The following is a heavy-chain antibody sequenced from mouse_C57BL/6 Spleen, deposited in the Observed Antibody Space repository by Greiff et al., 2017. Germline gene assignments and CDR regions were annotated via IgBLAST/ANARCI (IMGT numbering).Heavy chain of an antibody. J-gene: IGHJ2*01. Sequence: VQLQQSGAELVRPGASVKLSCKASGYTFTDYYINWVKQRPGQGLEWIARIYPGSGNTYYNEKFKGKATLTAEKSSSTAYMQLSSLTSEDSAVYFCAREALDFDYWGQGTTLTVSS. CDR2: IYPGSGNT. CDR1: GYTFTDYY. V-gene: IGHV1-76*01. CDR3: AREALDFDY.